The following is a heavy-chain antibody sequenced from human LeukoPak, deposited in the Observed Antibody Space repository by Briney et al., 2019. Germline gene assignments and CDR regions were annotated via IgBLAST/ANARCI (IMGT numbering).Heavy chain of an antibody. D-gene: IGHD3-22*01. CDR1: GYSFTSYW. CDR3: ARQDDSSGYYYGPFDY. J-gene: IGHJ4*02. CDR2: IYPGDSDT. Sequence: GESLKISCKGSGYSFTSYWIGWVRQMPRKGLEWMGIIYPGDSDTRYSPSFQGQVTISADKSISTAYLQWSSLKASDTAMYYCARQDDSSGYYYGPFDYWGQGTLVTVSS. V-gene: IGHV5-51*01.